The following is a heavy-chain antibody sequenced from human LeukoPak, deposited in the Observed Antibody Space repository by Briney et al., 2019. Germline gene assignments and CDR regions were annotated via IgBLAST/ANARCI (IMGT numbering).Heavy chain of an antibody. CDR1: GDSISSNH. J-gene: IGHJ4*02. D-gene: IGHD3-16*01. V-gene: IGHV4-59*01. CDR2: ISYSGST. CDR3: ARVGRGDHTWGSYSCDH. Sequence: SETLSLTCTVSGDSISSNHWSWIRQPPGTGLEWIGYISYSGSTSYNPSLKSRVTISVDTSKNQFSLKLSSVTAADTAVYYCARVGRGDHTWGSYSCDHWGQGALVTVSS.